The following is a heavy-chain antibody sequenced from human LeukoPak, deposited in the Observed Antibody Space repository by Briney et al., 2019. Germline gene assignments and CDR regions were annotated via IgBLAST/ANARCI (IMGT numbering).Heavy chain of an antibody. V-gene: IGHV4-4*02. Sequence: PSETLSLTCAVSGGSISSSNWWSWVRQPPGKGLEWIGEIYHSGSTNYNPSLKSRVTISVDKSKNQFSLKLSSVTAADTAVYYCARGSITMIVVSPLDYWGQGTLVTVSS. CDR2: IYHSGST. CDR1: GGSISSSNW. CDR3: ARGSITMIVVSPLDY. J-gene: IGHJ4*02. D-gene: IGHD3-22*01.